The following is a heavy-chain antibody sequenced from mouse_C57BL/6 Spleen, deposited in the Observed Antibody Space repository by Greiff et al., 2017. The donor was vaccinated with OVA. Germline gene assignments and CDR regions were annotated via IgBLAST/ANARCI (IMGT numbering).Heavy chain of an antibody. D-gene: IGHD2-12*01. CDR3: ARLRPLYAMDY. CDR2: IFWDVDK. CDR1: GFSLSTSCMG. V-gene: IGHV8-12*01. Sequence: QVTLKESGPGILQSSQTLSLSCSFSGFSLSTSCMGVFWIRQPSGKGLEWLASIFWDVDKCYNPSLKIRLTISKNTSRNQVFLKITSVDTAYTATYYCARLRPLYAMDYWGQGTSVTVSS. J-gene: IGHJ4*01.